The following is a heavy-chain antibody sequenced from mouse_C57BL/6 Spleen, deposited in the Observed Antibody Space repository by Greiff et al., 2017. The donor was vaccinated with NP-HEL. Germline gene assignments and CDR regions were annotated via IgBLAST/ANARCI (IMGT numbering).Heavy chain of an antibody. CDR3: ARRYLLLRYGWYFDV. Sequence: QVQLQQSGAELVMPGASVKLSCKASGYTFTSYWMHWVKQRPGQGLEWIGEIDPSDSYTNYNQKFKGKSTLTVDKSSSTAYMQLSSLTSEDSAVYYCARRYLLLRYGWYFDVWGTGTTVTVSS. D-gene: IGHD1-1*01. J-gene: IGHJ1*03. CDR1: GYTFTSYW. V-gene: IGHV1-69*01. CDR2: IDPSDSYT.